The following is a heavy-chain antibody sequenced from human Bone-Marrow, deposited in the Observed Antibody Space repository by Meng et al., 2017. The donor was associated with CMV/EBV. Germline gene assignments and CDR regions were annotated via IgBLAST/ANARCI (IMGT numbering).Heavy chain of an antibody. CDR3: PRDHDYSNLNWFDP. J-gene: IGHJ5*02. CDR2: INPNSGGT. Sequence: ASVKVSCKASGYTFTGYYMHWVRQAPGQGLELMGWINPNSGGTNYAQKFQGRVTMTRDTSISTAYMELSRLRSDDTAVYYCPRDHDYSNLNWFDPWGQGTLVTVSS. CDR1: GYTFTGYY. D-gene: IGHD4-11*01. V-gene: IGHV1-2*02.